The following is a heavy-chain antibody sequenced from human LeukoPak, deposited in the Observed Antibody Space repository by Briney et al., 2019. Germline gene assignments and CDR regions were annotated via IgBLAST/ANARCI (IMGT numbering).Heavy chain of an antibody. J-gene: IGHJ4*02. CDR3: AKRKYSSGWYHDY. D-gene: IGHD6-19*01. CDR1: GFTFSSYA. V-gene: IGHV3-23*01. Sequence: GGSLRLSCAASGFTFSSYAMSWVRQAPGKGLEWVSAISGSGGSTYYADSVKGRFTISRDNSKNTLYLQMNSLRAEDTDVYYCAKRKYSSGWYHDYWGQGTLVTVSS. CDR2: ISGSGGST.